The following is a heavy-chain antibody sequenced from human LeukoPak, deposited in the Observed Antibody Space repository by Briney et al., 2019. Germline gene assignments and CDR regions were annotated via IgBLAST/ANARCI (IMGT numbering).Heavy chain of an antibody. J-gene: IGHJ5*02. V-gene: IGHV1-8*01. CDR1: GYTFTTYD. CDR2: MNPNSGNT. Sequence: ASVKVSCKASGYTFTTYDVNWVRQATGQGLEWMGWMNPNSGNTGYAQKFQGRVTMTRNTSISTAYMELSSLRSEDTAVYYCARGRGSGHKENWFDPWGQGTLVTVSS. CDR3: ARGRGSGHKENWFDP. D-gene: IGHD6-19*01.